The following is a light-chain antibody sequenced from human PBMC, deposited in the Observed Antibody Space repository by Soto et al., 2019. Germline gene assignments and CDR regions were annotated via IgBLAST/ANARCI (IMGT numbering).Light chain of an antibody. CDR1: SSNIGSNY. CDR3: AVWDDSLSGVV. J-gene: IGLJ3*02. V-gene: IGLV1-47*01. Sequence: QSVLTQPPSASGTPGQRVTISCSGSSSNIGSNYVYWYQQLPGTAPKLIIYRNNQRPSGVPDRFSGSKSGTSASLAISGLRSEDEADYYCAVWDDSLSGVVFGGGTKVTVL. CDR2: RNN.